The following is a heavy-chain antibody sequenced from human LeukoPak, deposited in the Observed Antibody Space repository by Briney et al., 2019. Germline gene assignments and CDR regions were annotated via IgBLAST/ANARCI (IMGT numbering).Heavy chain of an antibody. V-gene: IGHV4-59*01. CDR2: IYYSGST. D-gene: IGHD5-18*01. J-gene: IGHJ4*02. CDR3: TRGRKYTSGYRVTELGSGDSDY. CDR1: GGSISSYY. Sequence: PSETLSLACTVSGGSISSYYWTWIRQPSGKGLEWSGYIYYSGSTNYNPSLKSRVTISVDTSKNQFSLKLSSVTAADTAVYYCTRGRKYTSGYRVTELGSGDSDYWGQGTLVTVSS.